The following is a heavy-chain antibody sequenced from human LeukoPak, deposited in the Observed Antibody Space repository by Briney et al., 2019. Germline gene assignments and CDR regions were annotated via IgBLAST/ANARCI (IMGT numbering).Heavy chain of an antibody. CDR1: GFSLSTSGVG. V-gene: IGHV2-5*02. CDR3: AHYGSGLYYFDY. Sequence: SGPTLVKPTQILTLTCTFSGFSLSTSGVGVGWIRQPPGKALEWLALIYWDDDKRYSPSLKSRLTITKDTSKNQVVLTMTNMDPVDTATYYCAHYGSGLYYFDYWGQGTLVTVSS. D-gene: IGHD3-10*01. J-gene: IGHJ4*02. CDR2: IYWDDDK.